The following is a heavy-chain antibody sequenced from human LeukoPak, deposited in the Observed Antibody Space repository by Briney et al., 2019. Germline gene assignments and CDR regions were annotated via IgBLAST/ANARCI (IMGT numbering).Heavy chain of an antibody. J-gene: IGHJ6*02. D-gene: IGHD2/OR15-2a*01. CDR3: GTWAFYHGLDV. V-gene: IGHV3-43*02. CDR1: GFSFGDYA. CDR2: IRADGGRT. Sequence: GGSLRLSCAASGFSFGDYAMHWVRQAPGKGLEWVSLIRADGGRTYYADSVNGRFTISRDNSKNSLYLQMNSLKTDDTALYYCGTWAFYHGLDVWGQGTTVTVSS.